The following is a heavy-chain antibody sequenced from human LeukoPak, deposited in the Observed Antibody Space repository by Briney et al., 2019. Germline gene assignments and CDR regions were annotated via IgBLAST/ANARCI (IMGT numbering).Heavy chain of an antibody. J-gene: IGHJ6*03. D-gene: IGHD2-15*01. CDR3: AKDNSAWWYHSAYMND. Sequence: GGCLRLSCAASGFSFSNYAMSWVRQAPGGGLEWVSAICGSGDTTFHADSVKGRFTTSRDNSKNTLSLQMSGLRVEDSAVYFCAKDNSAWWYHSAYMNDWGTGTTVTVSS. V-gene: IGHV3-23*01. CDR2: ICGSGDTT. CDR1: GFSFSNYA.